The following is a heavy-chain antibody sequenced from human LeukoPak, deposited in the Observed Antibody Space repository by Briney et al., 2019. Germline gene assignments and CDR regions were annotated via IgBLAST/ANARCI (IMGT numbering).Heavy chain of an antibody. J-gene: IGHJ4*03. CDR3: ARDLDSSSGLLDG. Sequence: GGSLRLSCAASGFTFSSDWMSWVRQAPGKGLEWVANIKQEGDEKHNVDAERGRCTLSRDNAKNPLNLQMNSLRTEDTAVYYCARDLDSSSGLLDGWGNRTLVTVSS. V-gene: IGHV3-7*03. CDR2: IKQEGDEK. CDR1: GFTFSSDW. D-gene: IGHD6-13*01.